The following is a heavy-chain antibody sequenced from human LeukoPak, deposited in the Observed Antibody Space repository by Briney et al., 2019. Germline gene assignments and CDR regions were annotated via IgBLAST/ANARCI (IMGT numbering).Heavy chain of an antibody. CDR1: GFTFDDYG. V-gene: IGHV3-20*04. J-gene: IGHJ6*03. CDR3: ARDQGLSSYYYYMDV. Sequence: GGSLRLSCAASGFTFDDYGMSWVRQAPGKGLEWVSGINWNGGSTGYADSVKGRFTISRDNTKNSLYLQMNSLRAEDTALYYCARDQGLSSYYYYMDVWGKGTTVTVSS. CDR2: INWNGGST. D-gene: IGHD3/OR15-3a*01.